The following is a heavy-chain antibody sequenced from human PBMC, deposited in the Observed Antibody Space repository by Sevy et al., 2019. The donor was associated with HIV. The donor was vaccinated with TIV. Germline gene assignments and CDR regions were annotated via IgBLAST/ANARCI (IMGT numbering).Heavy chain of an antibody. CDR2: ISYDGSKT. V-gene: IGHV3-30*18. CDR1: GFTFSSYG. J-gene: IGHJ6*02. Sequence: GGSLRLSCAASGFTFSSYGLYWVRQTPGKGLEWVAFISYDGSKTYFLDSVKGRFTISRDSSKNTLYLQLNSLSAEDTSVYYCAKCVYDRSGYRGDSSLHYGMDVWGQGTTVTVSS. CDR3: AKCVYDRSGYRGDSSLHYGMDV. D-gene: IGHD3-22*01.